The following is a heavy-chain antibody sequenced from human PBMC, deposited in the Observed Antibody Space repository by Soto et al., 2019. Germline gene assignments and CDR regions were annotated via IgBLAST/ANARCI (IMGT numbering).Heavy chain of an antibody. CDR1: GGSISSGGYY. D-gene: IGHD3-10*01. CDR2: IYYSGST. CDR3: ACSFRSGSYYPYYYFYGMDV. V-gene: IGHV4-31*03. J-gene: IGHJ6*02. Sequence: QVQLQESGPGLVKPSQTLSLTCTVSGGSISSGGYYWSWIRQHPGKGLEWIGYIYYSGSTYYNPSLKSRVTISVDTSKNQFSPKLSSVTAADTAVYYCACSFRSGSYYPYYYFYGMDVWGQGTTVTVSS.